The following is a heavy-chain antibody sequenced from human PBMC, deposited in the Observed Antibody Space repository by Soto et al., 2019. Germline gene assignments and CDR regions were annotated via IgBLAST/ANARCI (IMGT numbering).Heavy chain of an antibody. Sequence: GSLRLSCAASGFTFSSYAMSWVRQAPGKGLEWVSAISGSGGSTYYADSVKGRFTISRDNSKNTLYLQMNSLRAEDTAVYYCAKDYYDSSGYPEYFQHWGQGTLVTVSS. V-gene: IGHV3-23*01. CDR2: ISGSGGST. J-gene: IGHJ1*01. CDR1: GFTFSSYA. CDR3: AKDYYDSSGYPEYFQH. D-gene: IGHD3-22*01.